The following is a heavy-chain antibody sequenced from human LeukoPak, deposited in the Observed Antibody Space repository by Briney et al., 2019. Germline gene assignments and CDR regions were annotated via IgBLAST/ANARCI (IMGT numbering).Heavy chain of an antibody. CDR1: DYTFTSYG. V-gene: IGHV1-18*01. D-gene: IGHD3-9*01. CDR2: ISAYNGNT. Sequence: ASVKVSCKASDYTFTSYGISWVRQAPGQGLEWMGWISAYNGNTNYAQKLQGRVTMTTDTSTSTAYMELRSLRSDDTAVYYCARDPRRYDILTGYPNFDYWGQGTLVTVSS. CDR3: ARDPRRYDILTGYPNFDY. J-gene: IGHJ4*02.